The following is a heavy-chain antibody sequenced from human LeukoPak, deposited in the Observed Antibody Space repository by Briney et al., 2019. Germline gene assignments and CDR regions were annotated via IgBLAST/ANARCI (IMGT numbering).Heavy chain of an antibody. D-gene: IGHD3-22*01. Sequence: SETLSLTCAVPGGSISSGGYSWSWIRQPPGEGLEWIGYIYHSGSTYYNPSLKSRVTISVDRSKNQFSLKLSSVTAADTAVYYCARVDPHSSGYYYPFDYWGQGTLVTVSS. CDR3: ARVDPHSSGYYYPFDY. CDR2: IYHSGST. J-gene: IGHJ4*02. CDR1: GGSISSGGYS. V-gene: IGHV4-30-2*01.